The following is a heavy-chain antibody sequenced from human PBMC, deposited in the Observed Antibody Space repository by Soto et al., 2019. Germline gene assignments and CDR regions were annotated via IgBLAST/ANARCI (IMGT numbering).Heavy chain of an antibody. D-gene: IGHD5-18*01. CDR1: GFTFDGYA. J-gene: IGHJ6*03. V-gene: IGHV3-23*01. CDR2: ISGGGDGT. Sequence: PGGSLRLSCAASGFTFDGYAMSWVRQAPGKGLEWVSAISGGGDGTHYADSVKGRFTVSSDNSKNTLYLQMSSLRAEDTAVYYCSKSLYSPVSPLYMDVWGKGTTVTVSS. CDR3: SKSLYSPVSPLYMDV.